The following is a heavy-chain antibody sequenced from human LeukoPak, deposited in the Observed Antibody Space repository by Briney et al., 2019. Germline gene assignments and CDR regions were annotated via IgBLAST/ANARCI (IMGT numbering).Heavy chain of an antibody. CDR3: ARAIIAAAGTWVYFDY. D-gene: IGHD6-13*01. V-gene: IGHV5-51*01. Sequence: GESLKISCKGSGYSFTSYWIGWVRQMPGKGLEWMGIIYPGDSDTRYSPSFQSQVTISADKSISTAYLQWSSLKASDTAMYYCARAIIAAAGTWVYFDYWGQGTLVTVSS. J-gene: IGHJ4*02. CDR2: IYPGDSDT. CDR1: GYSFTSYW.